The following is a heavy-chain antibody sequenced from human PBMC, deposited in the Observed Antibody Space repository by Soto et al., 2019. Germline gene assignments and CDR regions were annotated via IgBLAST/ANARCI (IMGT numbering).Heavy chain of an antibody. CDR3: ARPANTVADHFDL. CDR1: GYSFTSYW. D-gene: IGHD4-17*01. V-gene: IGHV5-51*01. CDR2: IYPGDSDT. J-gene: IGHJ4*02. Sequence: ESLTISRKGSGYSFTSYWIGWVRQMPGKGLEWMGIIYPGDSDTRYSPSFQGQVTIPADQSINTAYLQWDSLKASDTAIYYCARPANTVADHFDLWGQGTPVTVSS.